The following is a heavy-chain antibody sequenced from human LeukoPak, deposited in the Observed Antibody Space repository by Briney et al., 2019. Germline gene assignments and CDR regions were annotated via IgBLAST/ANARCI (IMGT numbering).Heavy chain of an antibody. CDR1: GFTFSSYG. J-gene: IGHJ2*01. CDR3: ARDPSTVTTNWYFDL. V-gene: IGHV3-33*01. Sequence: GGSLRLSCAASGFTFSSYGMHWVRQAPGKGLEWVAVIWYDGSNKYYADSVKGRFTISRDNSKNTLYLQMNSLRAEDTAVYYCARDPSTVTTNWYFDLWGRGTLVTVSS. D-gene: IGHD4-17*01. CDR2: IWYDGSNK.